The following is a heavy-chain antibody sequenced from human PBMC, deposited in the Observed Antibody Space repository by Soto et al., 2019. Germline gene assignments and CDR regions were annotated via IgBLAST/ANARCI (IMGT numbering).Heavy chain of an antibody. Sequence: MLSVACAVWGGCISRGGLSWSWIRQPPGKGLEWIGYIYHSGSTYYNPSLKSRVTISVDRSKNQFSLKLSSVTSAETAVYYRARVPDYWGQGTLVTVPS. CDR1: GGCISRGGLS. CDR3: ARVPDY. V-gene: IGHV4-30-2*01. J-gene: IGHJ4*02. CDR2: IYHSGST.